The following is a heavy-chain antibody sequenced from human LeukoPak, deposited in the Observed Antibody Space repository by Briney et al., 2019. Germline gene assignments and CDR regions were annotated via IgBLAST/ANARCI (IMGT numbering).Heavy chain of an antibody. Sequence: SETLSLTCTVLDGSISIYYWSWIRQPPGKGLEWIGYIYYSGSTNYNPSLKSRVTISVDTSKNQFSLKPSSVTAADTAVYYCARGVYDFWSGYPDPNNWFDPWGQGTLVTVSS. CDR2: IYYSGST. CDR3: ARGVYDFWSGYPDPNNWFDP. V-gene: IGHV4-59*01. J-gene: IGHJ5*02. D-gene: IGHD3-3*01. CDR1: DGSISIYY.